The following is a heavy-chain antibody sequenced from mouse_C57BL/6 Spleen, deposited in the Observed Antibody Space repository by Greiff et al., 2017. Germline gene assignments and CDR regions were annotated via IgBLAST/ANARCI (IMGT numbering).Heavy chain of an antibody. CDR1: GYTFTDYE. Sequence: QVHVKQSGAELVRPGASVTLSCKASGYTFTDYEMHWVKQTPVHGLEWIGAIDPETGGTAYNQKFKGKAILTADKSSSTAYMELRSLTSEDSAVYYCTREGEGVYAMDYWGQGTSVTVSS. CDR3: TREGEGVYAMDY. J-gene: IGHJ4*01. V-gene: IGHV1-15*01. CDR2: IDPETGGT.